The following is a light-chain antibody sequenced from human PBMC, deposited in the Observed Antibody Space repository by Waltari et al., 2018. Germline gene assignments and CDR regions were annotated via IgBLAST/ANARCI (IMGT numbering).Light chain of an antibody. Sequence: QSALTQPASVSGTPGQSITISCSGTTSDVGSYDLVSWYQQHPGEAPKLLICEVFKRPPDTSSRLSGGKSGSTASLTIAGLQPEDEADYYCCSYAGRGTYVFGSGTKVTVL. CDR1: TSDVGSYDL. CDR2: EVF. V-gene: IGLV2-23*02. J-gene: IGLJ1*01. CDR3: CSYAGRGTYV.